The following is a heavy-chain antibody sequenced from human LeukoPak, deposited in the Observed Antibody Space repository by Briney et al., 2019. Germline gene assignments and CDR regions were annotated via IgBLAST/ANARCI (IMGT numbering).Heavy chain of an antibody. CDR1: GGSISSSSYY. J-gene: IGHJ4*02. CDR3: ARGIVATMFSSRRSYYFDY. Sequence: PSETLSLTCTVSGGSISSSSYYWGWIRQPPGKGLEWIGSIYYSGSTYYTPSLKSRVTISVDTSKNQFSLKLSSVTAADTAVYYCARGIVATMFSSRRSYYFDYWGQGALVTVSS. CDR2: IYYSGST. V-gene: IGHV4-39*01. D-gene: IGHD5-12*01.